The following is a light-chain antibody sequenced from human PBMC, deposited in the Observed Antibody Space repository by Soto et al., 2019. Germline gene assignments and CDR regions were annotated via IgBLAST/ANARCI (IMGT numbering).Light chain of an antibody. CDR1: SSDVGGHNY. V-gene: IGLV2-14*01. Sequence: QSVLTQPTSVSGSPGQSITISCTGTSSDVGGHNYVSWYQQHPGKAPKLMIYDVSNRPSGVSNRFSGSKSGNTASLTISGLQADNEAEYYCSSYTSSSIPYVFGTWTKVTVL. CDR3: SSYTSSSIPYV. CDR2: DVS. J-gene: IGLJ1*01.